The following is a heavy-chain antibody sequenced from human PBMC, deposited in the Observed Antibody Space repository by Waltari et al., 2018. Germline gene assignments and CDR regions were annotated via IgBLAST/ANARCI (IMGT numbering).Heavy chain of an antibody. D-gene: IGHD1-26*01. J-gene: IGHJ4*02. CDR1: GFTFSSYS. Sequence: EVQLVESGGGLVKPGGSLRLSCAASGFTFSSYSMTWVRQAPGKGLEWVSSISSSSSYIYYADSVKGRFTISRDNAKNSLYLQMNSLRAEDTAVYYCARELGWELPDYWGQGTLVTVSS. V-gene: IGHV3-21*01. CDR3: ARELGWELPDY. CDR2: ISSSSSYI.